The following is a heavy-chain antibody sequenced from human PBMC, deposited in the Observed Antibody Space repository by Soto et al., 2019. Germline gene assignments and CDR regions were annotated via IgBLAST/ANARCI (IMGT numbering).Heavy chain of an antibody. CDR3: ARGRGYCSSTSCHEGWFDP. Sequence: SETLSLTCTVSCGSISSGGYYWSWIRQHPGKGLEWIGYIYYSGSTYYNPSLKSRVTISVDTSKNQFSLKLSSVTAADTAVYYCARGRGYCSSTSCHEGWFDPWGQGTLVTVSS. D-gene: IGHD2-2*01. CDR2: IYYSGST. V-gene: IGHV4-31*03. CDR1: CGSISSGGYY. J-gene: IGHJ5*02.